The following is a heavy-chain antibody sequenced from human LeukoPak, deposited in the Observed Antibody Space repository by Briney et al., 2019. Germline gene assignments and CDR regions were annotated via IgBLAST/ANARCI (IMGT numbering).Heavy chain of an antibody. Sequence: SQTLSLTCAISGDSVSSNSAAWNWIRQSPSRGLEWLGRTYYRSKWYNDYAVSVKSRITINPDTSKNQFSLQLNSVTPEDTAVYYCARDRIPYYDFWSGRIANWFDPWGQGTLVTVSS. CDR1: GDSVSSNSAA. CDR2: TYYRSKWYN. D-gene: IGHD3-3*01. V-gene: IGHV6-1*01. CDR3: ARDRIPYYDFWSGRIANWFDP. J-gene: IGHJ5*02.